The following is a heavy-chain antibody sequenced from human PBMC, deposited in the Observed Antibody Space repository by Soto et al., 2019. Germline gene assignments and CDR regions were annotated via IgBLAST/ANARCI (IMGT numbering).Heavy chain of an antibody. Sequence: SETLSLTCTVSGGSISSGNYYWSWIRQPPGKGLEWIGFISYSGSAYYNPSLKSRVTISVDTSKNQFSLNLSFVTAADTAVYYCATMGTPATGLYYFDYWHQATLVTVS. CDR3: ATMGTPATGLYYFDY. D-gene: IGHD2-15*01. V-gene: IGHV4-30-4*01. J-gene: IGHJ4*02. CDR2: ISYSGSA. CDR1: GGSISSGNYY.